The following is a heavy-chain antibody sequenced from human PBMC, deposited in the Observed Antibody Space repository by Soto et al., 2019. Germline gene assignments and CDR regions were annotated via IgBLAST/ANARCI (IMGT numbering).Heavy chain of an antibody. J-gene: IGHJ4*02. V-gene: IGHV4-39*01. CDR3: ARRGRIDPSYYFDY. CDR2: IYYSGST. Sequence: QLQLQESGPGLVKPSETLSLTCTVSGGSISSSSYYWGWIRQPPGKGLEWIGSIYYSGSTYYNPSLKSRVTISVDTSKNQFSLKLSSVTAADTAVYYCARRGRIDPSYYFDYWGQGTLVTVSS. D-gene: IGHD2-15*01. CDR1: GGSISSSSYY.